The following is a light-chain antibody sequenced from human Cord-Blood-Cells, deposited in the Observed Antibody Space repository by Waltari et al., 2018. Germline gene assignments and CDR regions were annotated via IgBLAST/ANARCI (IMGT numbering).Light chain of an antibody. Sequence: IVLTQSRATLSLSPGERATLSCRASQSVSSYLASSQQKTGQATSLLIFDASHRATDIPAGVSGGGSCSDFILIISSREPEDFAVYYCQQRSNWPPFTFGPGTKVDIK. CDR1: QSVSSY. V-gene: IGKV3-11*01. CDR3: QQRSNWPPFT. CDR2: DAS. J-gene: IGKJ3*01.